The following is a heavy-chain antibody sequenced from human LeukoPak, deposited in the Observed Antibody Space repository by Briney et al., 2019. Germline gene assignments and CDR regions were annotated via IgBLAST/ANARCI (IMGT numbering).Heavy chain of an antibody. Sequence: SETLSLTCAVSGYSISSGYYWGWIRQPPGKGLEWIGSIYHSGSTYYNPSLKSRVTISVDTSKNQFSLKLSSVPAADTTVYYCARDGGPITMVRGATDYWGQGTLVTVSS. J-gene: IGHJ4*02. CDR2: IYHSGST. V-gene: IGHV4-38-2*02. CDR1: GYSISSGYY. D-gene: IGHD3-10*01. CDR3: ARDGGPITMVRGATDY.